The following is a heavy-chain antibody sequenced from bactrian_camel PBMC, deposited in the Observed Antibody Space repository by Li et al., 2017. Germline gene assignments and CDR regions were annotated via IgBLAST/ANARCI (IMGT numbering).Heavy chain of an antibody. CDR1: GHTYSPYC. Sequence: HVQLVESGGGSVQAGGSLTLSCAASGHTYSPYCMAWFRQAPGKEREGVAAIDRDRSPSYADSVKGRFTISKDNAKNTLYLEMNDLKPEDSATYHRAADPSTPVHCFAGFCATGGGRCWRGHGTQVTVS. D-gene: IGHD2*01. J-gene: IGHJ4*01. CDR2: IDRDRSP. CDR3: AADPSTPVHCFAGFCATGGGRCW. V-gene: IGHV3S53*01.